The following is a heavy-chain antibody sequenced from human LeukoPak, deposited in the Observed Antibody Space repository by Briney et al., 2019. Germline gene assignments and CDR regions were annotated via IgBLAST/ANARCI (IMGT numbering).Heavy chain of an antibody. D-gene: IGHD2-2*01. Sequence: TGGSLRLSCAASGFPFGSYSMSWVRQAPGKGLEWVSATSASGGSTYYADSVKGRFTISTDNPKNTLYLKMNILRAEDTAVYYSTKGASTSFYAAACDFDPWGQGTLVTVSS. J-gene: IGHJ5*02. CDR3: TKGASTSFYAAACDFDP. CDR2: TSASGGST. V-gene: IGHV3-23*01. CDR1: GFPFGSYS.